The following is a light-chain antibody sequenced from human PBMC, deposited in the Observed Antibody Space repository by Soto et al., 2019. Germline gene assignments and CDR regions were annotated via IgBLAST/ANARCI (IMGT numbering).Light chain of an antibody. CDR1: SSNIGSTYD. Sequence: QSVLTQPPSVSGAPGQKVTISCTGDSSNIGSTYDVHWYQHLPGKAPKLLIYANNNRPSGVPDRFSGSKSGASASLAITGLQAEDEADYYCQSYDSTLRGAVFGTGTKLTVL. CDR2: ANN. CDR3: QSYDSTLRGAV. J-gene: IGLJ1*01. V-gene: IGLV1-40*01.